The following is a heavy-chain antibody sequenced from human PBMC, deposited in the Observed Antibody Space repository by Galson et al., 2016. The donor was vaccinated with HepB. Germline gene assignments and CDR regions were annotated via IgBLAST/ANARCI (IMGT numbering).Heavy chain of an antibody. V-gene: IGHV3-33*01. J-gene: IGHJ4*02. CDR3: ARDVAVAGTGVDY. Sequence: SLRLSCAASGFTFSSYGVHWVRQAPGKGLEWVAVIWYDGANKYYADSVKGRFTISRGNSNNTLYLQIHSLRAEDTAVYYCARDVAVAGTGVDYWGQGTLVSGSS. CDR1: GFTFSSYG. D-gene: IGHD6-19*01. CDR2: IWYDGANK.